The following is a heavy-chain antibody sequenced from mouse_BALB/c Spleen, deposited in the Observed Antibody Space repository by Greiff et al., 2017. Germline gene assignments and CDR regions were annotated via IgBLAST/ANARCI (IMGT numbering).Heavy chain of an antibody. CDR1: GFTFSSFG. CDR2: ISSGSSTI. J-gene: IGHJ3*01. D-gene: IGHD2-3*01. CDR3: ARDGFPFAY. V-gene: IGHV5-17*02. Sequence: EVMLVESGGDLVKPGGSRKLSCAASGFTFSSFGMHWVRQAPEKGLEWVAYISSGSSTIYYADTVKGRFTISRDNPKNTLFLQMTSLRSEDTAMYYCARDGFPFAYWGQGTLVTVSA.